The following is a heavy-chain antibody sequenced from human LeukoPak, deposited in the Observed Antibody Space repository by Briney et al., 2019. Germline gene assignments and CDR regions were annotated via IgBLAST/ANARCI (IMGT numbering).Heavy chain of an antibody. D-gene: IGHD3-9*01. CDR3: ARDRAGYYLDL. V-gene: IGHV3-64*02. J-gene: IGHJ6*04. Sequence: GGSLRLSCAASGFTFSPYTMHWVRQAPGKGLEFVSAIIGDGITTYYADSVKGRFTVSRDNSKSTLYLQMGSLTAEDMAVYYCARDRAGYYLDLWGKGTTVTVFS. CDR2: IIGDGITT. CDR1: GFTFSPYT.